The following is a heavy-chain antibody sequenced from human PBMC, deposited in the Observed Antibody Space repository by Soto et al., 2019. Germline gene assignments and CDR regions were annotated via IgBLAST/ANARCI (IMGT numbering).Heavy chain of an antibody. D-gene: IGHD6-6*01. J-gene: IGHJ4*02. CDR3: ARDHRYSSSFFDS. CDR1: GYAFSDHG. CDR2: ISAYNCNT. Sequence: QVRLVLSGDELKKPGASLKVSCKASGYAFSDHGISWVRQAPGQGLEWIGWISAYNCNTNYAQKFQGRVNVTTDASTATANMEVRSLTSDDTAVYYWARDHRYSSSFFDSWSQGTLITVSS. V-gene: IGHV1-18*04.